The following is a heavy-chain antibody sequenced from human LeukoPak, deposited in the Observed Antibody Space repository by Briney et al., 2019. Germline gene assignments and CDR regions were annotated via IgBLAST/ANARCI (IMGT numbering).Heavy chain of an antibody. D-gene: IGHD3-22*01. CDR1: GFTFSSYV. J-gene: IGHJ4*02. V-gene: IGHV3-23*01. Sequence: GGSLRLSCAASGFTFSSYVMSWVRQAPGKGLEWVSAISCSGGSTYYADSVKGRFTISRDNSKNTLYLQMNSLRAEDTAVYYCGGDSSGAEPYYFDYWGQGTLVTVSS. CDR3: GGDSSGAEPYYFDY. CDR2: ISCSGGST.